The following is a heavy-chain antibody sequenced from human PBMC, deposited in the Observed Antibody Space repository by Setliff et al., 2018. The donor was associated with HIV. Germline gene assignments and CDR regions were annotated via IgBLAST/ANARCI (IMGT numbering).Heavy chain of an antibody. CDR2: VYSNGNT. V-gene: IGHV4-59*11. CDR1: GGSISGHY. Sequence: SETLSLTCTVSGGSISGHYWSWIRQTPGKGLEWIGYVYSNGNTDYNPSLKSRVTISVDTSKNQFSLKLPSVTAADTAVYYCARVQYHYVNNGDSYYFTHWGHGTLVTVSS. J-gene: IGHJ4*01. CDR3: ARVQYHYVNNGDSYYFTH. D-gene: IGHD3-10*02.